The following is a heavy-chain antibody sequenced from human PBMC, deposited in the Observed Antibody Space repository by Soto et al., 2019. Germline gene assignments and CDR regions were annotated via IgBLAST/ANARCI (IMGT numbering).Heavy chain of an antibody. CDR2: IRGGGSGSTL. CDR3: VSGACSGYDCYFDY. CDR1: GITFRTYS. V-gene: IGHV3-11*01. J-gene: IGHJ4*02. Sequence: QVQLVESGGGLVKPGGSLRLSCAVSGITFRTYSMNWVRQAPGKGLEWISYIRGGGSGSTLYYADSVKGRFTISRDNGKNSLYLQMNSLRAEDTAVYYCVSGACSGYDCYFDYWGQGTMVTVSS. D-gene: IGHD5-12*01.